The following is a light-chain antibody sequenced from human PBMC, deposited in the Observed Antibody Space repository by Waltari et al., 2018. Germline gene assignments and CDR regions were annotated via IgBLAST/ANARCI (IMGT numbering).Light chain of an antibody. CDR2: DAS. V-gene: IGKV3-11*01. CDR1: QSISSY. J-gene: IGKJ4*01. Sequence: DIVLTQSPATLSLSPGERATLSCRASQSISSYLAWYQQRPGQAPRLLIYDASNRATDIPARFSGSGSGTDFTLTISSLEPEDFAVYYCQQRISWPQTFGGGTRVEIQ. CDR3: QQRISWPQT.